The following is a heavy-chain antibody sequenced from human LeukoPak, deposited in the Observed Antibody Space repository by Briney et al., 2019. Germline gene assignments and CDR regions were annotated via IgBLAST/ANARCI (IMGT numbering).Heavy chain of an antibody. D-gene: IGHD3-10*01. Sequence: PGGSLRLSCAAFGFTFRSYAMSWVRPAPGKGLEWVSAISGSGGSTYYADSVKGRFTISRDNSKNTLYLQMKSLRAKDTAVYICARGLFLCFGELSIFDYWGQGTLVTVSS. J-gene: IGHJ4*02. CDR2: ISGSGGST. CDR3: ARGLFLCFGELSIFDY. CDR1: GFTFRSYA. V-gene: IGHV3-23*01.